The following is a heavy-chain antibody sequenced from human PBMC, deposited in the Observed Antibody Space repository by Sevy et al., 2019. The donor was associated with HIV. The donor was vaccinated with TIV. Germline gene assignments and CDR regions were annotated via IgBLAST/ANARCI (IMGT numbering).Heavy chain of an antibody. Sequence: GGSLRLSCAASGFTFNTHVMNWVRQAPGKGLEWVSSISGFGNTYYADSLRGRFTISRENAKNTLYLQMNSLRADDTAVYYWAKVLNPALESMMEVTVRSLKGFDVWGQGTMVTVSS. CDR3: AKVLNPALESMMEVTVRSLKGFDV. D-gene: IGHD3-22*01. CDR1: GFTFNTHV. J-gene: IGHJ3*01. CDR2: ISGFGNT. V-gene: IGHV3-23*01.